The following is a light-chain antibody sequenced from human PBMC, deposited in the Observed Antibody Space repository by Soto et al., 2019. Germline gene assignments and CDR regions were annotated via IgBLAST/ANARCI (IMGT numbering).Light chain of an antibody. V-gene: IGKV1-27*01. CDR1: QAISTY. J-gene: IGKJ4*01. Sequence: DIQMTQSPSSLSASVGDRVTITCRASQAISTYLAWYQQKPGKVPKLLIYAASTLQSGVPSRFSGSGSGTDFTLTISSVQAEDVAIYYCHQYKIAPLTFGGGTKVDIK. CDR3: HQYKIAPLT. CDR2: AAS.